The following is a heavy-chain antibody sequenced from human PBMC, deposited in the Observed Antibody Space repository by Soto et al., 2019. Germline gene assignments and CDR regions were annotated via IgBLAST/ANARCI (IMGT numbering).Heavy chain of an antibody. V-gene: IGHV1-18*01. CDR2: ISAYNGNT. J-gene: IGHJ6*03. D-gene: IGHD4-17*01. CDR3: ARWDYGDLGYNTYMDV. Sequence: ASVRVSCKASGYTFTSYGISWVRQAPGQGLEWMGWISAYNGNTNYAQKLQGRVTMTTDTSTSTAYMELRSLRSDDTAVYYCARWDYGDLGYNTYMDVWGKGTTVTVSS. CDR1: GYTFTSYG.